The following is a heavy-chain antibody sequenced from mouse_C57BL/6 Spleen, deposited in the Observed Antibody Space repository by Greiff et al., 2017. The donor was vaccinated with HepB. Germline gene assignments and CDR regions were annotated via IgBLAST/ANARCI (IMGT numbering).Heavy chain of an antibody. CDR1: GYTFTDYY. V-gene: IGHV1-19*01. CDR2: INPYNGGT. J-gene: IGHJ4*01. Sequence: VQLKQSGPVLVKPGASVKMSCKASGYTFTDYYMNWVKQSHGKSLEWIGVINPYNGGTSYNQKFKGKATLTVDKSSSTAYMELNSLTSEDSAVYYCARPSSYYAMDYWGQGTSVTVSS. D-gene: IGHD1-1*01. CDR3: ARPSSYYAMDY.